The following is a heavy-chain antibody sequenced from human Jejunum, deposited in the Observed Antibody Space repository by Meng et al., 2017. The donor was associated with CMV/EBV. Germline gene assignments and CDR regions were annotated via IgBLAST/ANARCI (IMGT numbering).Heavy chain of an antibody. CDR3: ARAQWLLGYWFDP. CDR1: GGYISSGDYY. J-gene: IGHJ5*02. V-gene: IGHV4-30-4*08. D-gene: IGHD3-22*01. CDR2: IYYSGST. Sequence: SGGYISSGDYYWSWIRQPPGKGLEWIGYIYYSGSTYYNPSLKSRVTISVDTSKNQFSLKLSSVTAADTAVYYCARAQWLLGYWFDPWGQGTLVTVSS.